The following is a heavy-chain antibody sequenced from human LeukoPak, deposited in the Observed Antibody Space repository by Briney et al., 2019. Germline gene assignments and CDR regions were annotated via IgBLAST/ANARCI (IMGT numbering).Heavy chain of an antibody. D-gene: IGHD3-22*01. J-gene: IGHJ4*02. CDR3: ASLVGSSGYRQFDY. Sequence: GGSLRLSCAASGFTFSTYNMNWVRQVPGKGLEWVSSITSSSTYMFYADSVKGRFTISRDNAQNSLYLQMNSLRAEDTALYYCASLVGSSGYRQFDYWGQGTLVTVSS. V-gene: IGHV3-21*04. CDR2: ITSSSTYM. CDR1: GFTFSTYN.